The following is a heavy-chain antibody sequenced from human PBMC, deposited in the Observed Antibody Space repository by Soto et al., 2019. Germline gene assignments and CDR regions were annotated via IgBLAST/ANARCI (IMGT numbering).Heavy chain of an antibody. CDR1: GFTFSSYS. CDR2: ISSSSSYI. Sequence: VGSLRLSCAASGFTFSSYSMNWVRQAPGKGLEWVSSISSSSSYIYYADSVKGRFTISRDNAKNSLYLQMNSLRAEDTAVYYCARDKGSSGWYVTDYWGRGTLVTVSS. V-gene: IGHV3-21*01. CDR3: ARDKGSSGWYVTDY. D-gene: IGHD6-19*01. J-gene: IGHJ4*02.